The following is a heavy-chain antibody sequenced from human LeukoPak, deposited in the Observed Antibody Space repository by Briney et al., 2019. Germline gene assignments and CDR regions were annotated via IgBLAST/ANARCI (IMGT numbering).Heavy chain of an antibody. Sequence: PSETLSLTCTVSGGSISSYYWSWIRQPPGKGLEWLGYIYYSGSTNYNPSLKSRVTISVDTSKNQFSLKLSSVTAADTAVYYCARDGSGSRYNWFDPWGQGTLVTVSS. D-gene: IGHD3-10*01. CDR2: IYYSGST. V-gene: IGHV4-59*01. CDR1: GGSISSYY. J-gene: IGHJ5*02. CDR3: ARDGSGSRYNWFDP.